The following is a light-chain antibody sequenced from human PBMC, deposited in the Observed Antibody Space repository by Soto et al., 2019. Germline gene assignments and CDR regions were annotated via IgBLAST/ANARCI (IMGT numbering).Light chain of an antibody. V-gene: IGKV1-8*01. CDR1: QGISSY. CDR3: QQYYSYPPT. J-gene: IGKJ1*01. Sequence: AIRMTQSPSSLSASTGDRVTITCRASQGISSYLAWYQQKPGKAPKLLIYAASTLQSGVPPRFSGSGSGTDFTLTISCLQSEDNATYYCQQYYSYPPTFGQGTKV. CDR2: AAS.